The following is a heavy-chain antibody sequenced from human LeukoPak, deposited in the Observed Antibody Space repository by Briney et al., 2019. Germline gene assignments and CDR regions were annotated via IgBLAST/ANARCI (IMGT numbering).Heavy chain of an antibody. J-gene: IGHJ6*04. V-gene: IGHV3-15*01. CDR1: GFTFSNAW. Sequence: GGSLRLSCAASGFTFSNAWMIWVRQAPGKGLEWVGRIKSKTDGGTTDYAAPVKGRFTISRDDSKNTLYLQMNSLKTEDTAVYYCTTVYYGSGSTRSRYYYYYGMDVWGKGTTVTVSS. CDR3: TTVYYGSGSTRSRYYYYYGMDV. D-gene: IGHD3-10*01. CDR2: IKSKTDGGTT.